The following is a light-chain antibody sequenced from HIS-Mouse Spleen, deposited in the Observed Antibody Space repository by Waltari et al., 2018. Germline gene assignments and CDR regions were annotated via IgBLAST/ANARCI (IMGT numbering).Light chain of an antibody. J-gene: IGKJ3*01. CDR2: GAS. V-gene: IGKV3-15*01. Sequence: EIVMTQSPATLSVSPGERATLSCRASQSVSSNLAWYQQKPGQAPRLLIYGASTRATGIPARFSGSGSGTEFTLTISNMQSEDFAVYYCQQYNNWQFTFGPGTKVDIK. CDR1: QSVSSN. CDR3: QQYNNWQFT.